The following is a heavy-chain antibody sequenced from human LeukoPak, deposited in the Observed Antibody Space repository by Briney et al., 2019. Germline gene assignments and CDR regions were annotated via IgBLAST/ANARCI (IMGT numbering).Heavy chain of an antibody. V-gene: IGHV3-21*01. Sequence: GESLKISCKGSGYSFTSYWIGWVRQAPGKGLEWVSSISSSSSYIYYADSVKGRFTISRDNAKNSLYLQMNSLRAEDTAVYYCARDPRRLGYCSSTSCYFLWFDPWGQGTLVTVSS. J-gene: IGHJ5*02. CDR3: ARDPRRLGYCSSTSCYFLWFDP. CDR1: GYSFTSYW. D-gene: IGHD2-2*01. CDR2: ISSSSSYI.